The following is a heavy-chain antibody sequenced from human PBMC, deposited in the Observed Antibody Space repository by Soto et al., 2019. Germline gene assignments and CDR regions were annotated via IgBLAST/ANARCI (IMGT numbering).Heavy chain of an antibody. D-gene: IGHD3-10*01. Sequence: GGSLRLSCAASGFTFSSYAMSWVRQAPGKGLEWVSVISSDGSNQYYVDSVKGRFTISRDNSKNTLYLQMNSLRPEDTAVYYCAKGNTYYYGSGAIDYWGQGTLVTVS. CDR1: GFTFSSYA. V-gene: IGHV3-30*18. CDR2: ISSDGSNQ. CDR3: AKGNTYYYGSGAIDY. J-gene: IGHJ4*02.